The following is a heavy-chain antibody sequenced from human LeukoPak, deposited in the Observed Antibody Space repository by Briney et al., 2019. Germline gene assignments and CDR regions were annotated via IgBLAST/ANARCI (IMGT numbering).Heavy chain of an antibody. D-gene: IGHD6-19*01. CDR1: GFTFSSYA. J-gene: IGHJ4*02. Sequence: GGSLRLSCAASGFTFSSYAMSWVRQAPGKGLEWVSAISGSGGSTYYADSVKGRFTISRDNSKNTLYLQMNSLRAEDTAVYYCARDRSGWYYFDYWGQGTLVTVSS. CDR3: ARDRSGWYYFDY. CDR2: ISGSGGST. V-gene: IGHV3-23*01.